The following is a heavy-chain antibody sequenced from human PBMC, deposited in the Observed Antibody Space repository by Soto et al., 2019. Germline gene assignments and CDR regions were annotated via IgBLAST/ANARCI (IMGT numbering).Heavy chain of an antibody. Sequence: RSLTCTVSSGSMYSYLWTWIRQPPGKGLEWIGNIHDSGSTIYNPSLKSRVAISIDTSKRQFSLMVTSVTAADTAVYYCARGTFSTKGRADRKRRWFDPWGQGTLVTVSS. CDR1: SGSMYSYL. CDR3: ARGTFSTKGRADRKRRWFDP. CDR2: IHDSGST. J-gene: IGHJ5*02. D-gene: IGHD3-10*01. V-gene: IGHV4-59*01.